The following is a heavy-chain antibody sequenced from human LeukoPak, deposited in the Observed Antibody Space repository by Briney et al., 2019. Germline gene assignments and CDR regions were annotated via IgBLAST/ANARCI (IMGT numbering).Heavy chain of an antibody. CDR1: GFTFCRFA. Sequence: GGSLSLSCAPSGFTFCRFAMSGVPGAPGGGVGWGSAISGSGGSTYHADSAKGRSTNTRDNSKNTVYLQMNSLRAEDTAVYYCAKDPAPTGVPNKWGQGTLVAVSS. D-gene: IGHD1/OR15-1a*01. CDR2: ISGSGGST. J-gene: IGHJ4*02. V-gene: IGHV3-23*01. CDR3: AKDPAPTGVPNK.